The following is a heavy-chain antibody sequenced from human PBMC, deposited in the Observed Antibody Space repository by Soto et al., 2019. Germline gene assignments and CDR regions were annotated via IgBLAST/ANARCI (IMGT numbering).Heavy chain of an antibody. CDR1: GDSVSSKSAA. CDR3: ARTGDYIVDY. D-gene: IGHD3-9*01. J-gene: IGHJ4*02. V-gene: IGHV6-1*01. Sequence: SQTLSLTCAISGDSVSSKSAAWHWIRQSPSRGLEWLGRTYYRSKWSSNYAVSVKSRITINPDTSKNQFSLQLRSVTPDDTAMYYCARTGDYIVDYWGQGTLVTV. CDR2: TYYRSKWSS.